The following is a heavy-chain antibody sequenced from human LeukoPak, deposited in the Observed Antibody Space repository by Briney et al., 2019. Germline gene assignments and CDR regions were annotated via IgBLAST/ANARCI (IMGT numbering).Heavy chain of an antibody. CDR3: ARGGSWYYYGMDV. V-gene: IGHV1-69*01. Sequence: GSSVQVSCKASGGTFSSYAISWVQQAPAQGLEWKGRIIPIFGTENYAKKFQGRVTITADECTSRAYRELSSLRSEDTAVYYCARGGSWYYYGMDVWGQGTTVTVSS. J-gene: IGHJ6*02. CDR1: GGTFSSYA. CDR2: IIPIFGTE. D-gene: IGHD6-13*01.